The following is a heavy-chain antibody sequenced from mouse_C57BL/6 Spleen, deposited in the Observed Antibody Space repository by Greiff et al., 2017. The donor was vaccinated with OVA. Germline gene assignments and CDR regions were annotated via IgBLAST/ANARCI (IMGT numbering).Heavy chain of an antibody. D-gene: IGHD1-1*01. Sequence: QVQLQQSGPGLVQPSQSLSITCTVSGFSLTSYGVHWVRQSPGKGLEWLGVIWRGGSTDYNAAFMSRLSITKDNSKSQVFFKMNSLQADDTAIYYCAKKDYYDSYDMDYWGQGTSVTVSS. J-gene: IGHJ4*01. CDR1: GFSLTSYG. CDR2: IWRGGST. CDR3: AKKDYYDSYDMDY. V-gene: IGHV2-5*01.